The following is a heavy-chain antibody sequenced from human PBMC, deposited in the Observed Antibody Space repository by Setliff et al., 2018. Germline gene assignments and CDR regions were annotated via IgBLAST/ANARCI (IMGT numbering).Heavy chain of an antibody. CDR3: ARAPRTYCSSTSCYKDAFDI. CDR1: GYTFTSYA. D-gene: IGHD2-2*02. V-gene: IGHV1-2*04. J-gene: IGHJ3*02. Sequence: ASVKVSCKASGYTFTSYAMNWVRQAPGQGLEWMGWINPNSGGTNYAQKFQGWVTMTRDTSISTAYMELSRLRSDDTAVYYGARAPRTYCSSTSCYKDAFDIWGQGTMVTVSS. CDR2: INPNSGGT.